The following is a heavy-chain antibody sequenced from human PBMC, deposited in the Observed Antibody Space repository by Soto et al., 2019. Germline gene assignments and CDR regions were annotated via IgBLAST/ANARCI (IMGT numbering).Heavy chain of an antibody. J-gene: IGHJ6*03. CDR1: GYTFSSYA. D-gene: IGHD3-16*01. CDR3: AKAAARFGYQYYYMEL. CDR2: ISGSGAAT. Sequence: ARLLESGGGFVQRGGSLRLSCAASGYTFSSYAIMWVRQAPGQGLEWISTISGSGAATFYSDSVKGRFTISRDNFKNTVSLQMNSLRAEDSALYYCAKAAARFGYQYYYMELWGKGTTVTVSS. V-gene: IGHV3-23*01.